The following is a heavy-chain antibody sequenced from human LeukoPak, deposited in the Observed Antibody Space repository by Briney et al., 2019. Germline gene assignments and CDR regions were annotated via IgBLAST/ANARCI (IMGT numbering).Heavy chain of an antibody. CDR2: ISGSGGST. V-gene: IGHV3-23*01. CDR1: GFTFSSYA. Sequence: PGGSLRLSCAASGFTFSSYAMSWVRQAPGKGLEWVSAISGSGGSTYYADSVKGRFTISRDNSKNTLYLQMNSLRAEDTAVYYCAKVRGNNHYYYYYMDVWGKGTTVTVSS. D-gene: IGHD4-23*01. CDR3: AKVRGNNHYYYYYMDV. J-gene: IGHJ6*03.